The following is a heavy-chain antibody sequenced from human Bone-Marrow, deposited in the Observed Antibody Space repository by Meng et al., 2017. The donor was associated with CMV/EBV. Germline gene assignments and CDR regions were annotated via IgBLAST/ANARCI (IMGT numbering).Heavy chain of an antibody. V-gene: IGHV1-69*05. Sequence: SVKVSCKASGGTFSSYAISWVRQAPGQGLEWMGGIIPIFGTANYAQKFQGRVTITTDESTSTAYMELSSLRSEDTAVYYCAGLVVPAAMVGGWFDPWGQGTRVTGSS. CDR2: IIPIFGTA. CDR1: GGTFSSYA. D-gene: IGHD2-2*01. J-gene: IGHJ5*02. CDR3: AGLVVPAAMVGGWFDP.